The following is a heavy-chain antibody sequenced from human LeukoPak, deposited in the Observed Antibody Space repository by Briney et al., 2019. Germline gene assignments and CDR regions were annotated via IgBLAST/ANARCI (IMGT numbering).Heavy chain of an antibody. CDR2: IYPSGST. CDR3: ARVRPNWNDGTFDY. Sequence: SETLSLTCPVSAASITNYYWSWIRQSDGKGLEWIGRIYPSGSTHSNPSLKSRVTMSLDTSKNQFSLGLSSVTAADTAVYYCARVRPNWNDGTFDYWGQGTLVTVSS. V-gene: IGHV4-4*07. J-gene: IGHJ4*02. D-gene: IGHD1-1*01. CDR1: AASITNYY.